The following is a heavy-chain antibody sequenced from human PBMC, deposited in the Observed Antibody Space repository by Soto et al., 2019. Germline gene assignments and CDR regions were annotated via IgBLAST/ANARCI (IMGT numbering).Heavy chain of an antibody. Sequence: QVQLVQSGAEVKKPGASVKLSCKTSGYIFINYYINWVRQPPGQGREWVALFKPKGGSTNYAQRLQGGATVISDTSTGTVYMELSSLIPEDTAVYYCARDLAAADYGGQGTLVTVSS. V-gene: IGHV1-46*04. J-gene: IGHJ4*02. CDR1: GYIFINYY. CDR2: FKPKGGST. D-gene: IGHD6-13*01. CDR3: ARDLAAADY.